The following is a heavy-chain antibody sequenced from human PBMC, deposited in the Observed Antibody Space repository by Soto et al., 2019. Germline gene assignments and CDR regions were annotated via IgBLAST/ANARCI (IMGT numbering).Heavy chain of an antibody. Sequence: QVQLVQSGAEVKKPGSSVKVSCKASGDIFSSSAISWVRQAPGLGLEWMGGILPLFGIANYAQNFQGRVTSNAEKSTGTVYMELSSLRSEDTAVYYCARRGGNEWFDPCGQGTLVTVSS. D-gene: IGHD1-1*01. V-gene: IGHV1-69*17. J-gene: IGHJ5*02. CDR1: GDIFSSSA. CDR2: ILPLFGIA. CDR3: ARRGGNEWFDP.